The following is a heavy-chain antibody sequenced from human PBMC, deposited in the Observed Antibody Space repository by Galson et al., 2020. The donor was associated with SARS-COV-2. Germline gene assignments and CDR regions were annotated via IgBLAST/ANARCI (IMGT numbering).Heavy chain of an antibody. V-gene: IGHV3-23*01. D-gene: IGHD1-26*01. CDR3: AGLGANIL. J-gene: IGHJ4*02. Sequence: GESLKIPCVGSGFIFNTFGMNWVRQRPGKGLEWVSGISGGGGTTYYEDSVKGRFTISRDNSKSTLYLQMNSLRPEDTAVYYCAGLGANILWGQGTLVTVSS. CDR1: GFIFNTFG. CDR2: ISGGGGTT.